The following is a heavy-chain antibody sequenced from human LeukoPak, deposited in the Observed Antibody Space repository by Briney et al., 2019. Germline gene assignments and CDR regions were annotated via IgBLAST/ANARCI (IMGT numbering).Heavy chain of an antibody. J-gene: IGHJ4*02. Sequence: GGSLRLSCAASGFTFSSYAMSWVRQAPGKGLEWVSGISGSGGSTYYADSVKGRFTISRDNSKNTLYLQMNSLRAEDTAVYYCAKGLPVGYYDGSGYWFDYWGQGTLVTVSS. D-gene: IGHD3-22*01. CDR1: GFTFSSYA. V-gene: IGHV3-23*01. CDR2: ISGSGGST. CDR3: AKGLPVGYYDGSGYWFDY.